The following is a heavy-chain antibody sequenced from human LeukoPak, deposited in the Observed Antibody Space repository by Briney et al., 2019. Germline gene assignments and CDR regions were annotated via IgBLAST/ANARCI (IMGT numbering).Heavy chain of an antibody. CDR1: GLTFSSYS. CDR2: ISSSSSTI. Sequence: GGSLRLSCAASGLTFSSYSMNWVRQAPGKGLEWVSYISSSSSTIYYADSVKGRFTISRDNAKNSLYLQMNSLRAEDTAVYYCARAPPVAGHYWGQGTLVTVSS. V-gene: IGHV3-48*04. J-gene: IGHJ4*02. D-gene: IGHD4-23*01. CDR3: ARAPPVAGHY.